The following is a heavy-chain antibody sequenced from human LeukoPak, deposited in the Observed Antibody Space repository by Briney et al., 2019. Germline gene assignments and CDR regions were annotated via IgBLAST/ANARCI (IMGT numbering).Heavy chain of an antibody. CDR3: ARGGYESDY. CDR2: ITSVGNSI. Sequence: GGSLRLSRAASGFTFSDYYMSWIRQAPGKGLEWVSYITSVGNSIYYADSVRGRFTISRDNAKNSLYLQMNSLRAEDTAVYYCARGGYESDYWGQGTLVTVSS. J-gene: IGHJ4*02. D-gene: IGHD5-12*01. CDR1: GFTFSDYY. V-gene: IGHV3-11*04.